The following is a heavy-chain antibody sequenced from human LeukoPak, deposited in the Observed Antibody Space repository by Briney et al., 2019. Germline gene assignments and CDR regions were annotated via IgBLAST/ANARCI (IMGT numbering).Heavy chain of an antibody. CDR2: IYYSGST. V-gene: IGHV4-59*12. CDR3: ARGLLSGYYFDY. CDR1: GGSISSYY. J-gene: IGHJ4*02. D-gene: IGHD3-22*01. Sequence: SETLSLTCTVSGGSISSYYWSWIRQPPGKGLEWIWYIYYSGSTNYNPSLKSRVTISVDRSKNQFSLKLSSVTAADTAVYYCARGLLSGYYFDYWGQGTLVTVSS.